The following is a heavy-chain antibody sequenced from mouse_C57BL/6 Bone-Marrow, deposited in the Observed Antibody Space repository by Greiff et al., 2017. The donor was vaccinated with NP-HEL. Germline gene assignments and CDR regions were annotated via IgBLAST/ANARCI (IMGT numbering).Heavy chain of an antibody. Sequence: SGPELVKPGASVKIPCKASGYTFTDYNMDWVKQSHGKSLEWIGDINPNNGGTIYNQKFKGKATLTVDKSSSTAYMELRSLTSEDTAVYYCATWGYDGYYAWFAYWGQGTLVTVSA. CDR3: ATWGYDGYYAWFAY. CDR1: GYTFTDYN. V-gene: IGHV1-18*01. D-gene: IGHD2-3*01. J-gene: IGHJ3*01. CDR2: INPNNGGT.